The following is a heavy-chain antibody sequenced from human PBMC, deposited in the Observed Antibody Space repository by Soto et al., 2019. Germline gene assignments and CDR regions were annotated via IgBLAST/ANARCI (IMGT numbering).Heavy chain of an antibody. CDR1: GFTFSSYW. CDR3: ARDIVVVPAAYGMDV. J-gene: IGHJ6*02. V-gene: IGHV3-74*01. Sequence: EVQLVESGGGLVQPGGSLRLSCAASGFTFSSYWMHWVRQAQGKGLVWVSRINSDGSSTSYADSVKGRFTISRDNAKNTLYLQMNSLRAEDTAVYYCARDIVVVPAAYGMDVWGQGTTVTVSS. D-gene: IGHD2-2*01. CDR2: INSDGSST.